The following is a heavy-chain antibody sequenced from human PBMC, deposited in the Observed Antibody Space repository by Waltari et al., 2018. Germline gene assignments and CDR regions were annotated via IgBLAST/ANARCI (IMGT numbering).Heavy chain of an antibody. D-gene: IGHD3-10*01. CDR2: IYYSGST. V-gene: IGHV4-31*03. J-gene: IGHJ4*02. CDR1: GGSISSGGYY. CDR3: ARGNRFGELLNYFDY. Sequence: QVQLQESGPGLVKPSQTLSLTCPVSGGSISSGGYYWSWIRPPPGKGLEWIGYIYYSGSTYYNPSLKSRVTVSVDTSKNQFSLKLSSVTAADTAVYYCARGNRFGELLNYFDYWGQGTLVTVSS.